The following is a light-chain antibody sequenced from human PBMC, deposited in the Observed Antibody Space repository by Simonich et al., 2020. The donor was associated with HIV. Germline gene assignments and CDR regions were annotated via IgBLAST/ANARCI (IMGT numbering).Light chain of an antibody. CDR1: SSNVGGYTY. CDR3: CSYAGSYIWV. CDR2: DVT. J-gene: IGLJ3*02. Sequence: QSALTQPRSVSGSPGQSVTISCTGTSSNVGGYTYVSWYQQHPDKAPKLMIYDVTKRPAGVPDRFSGSKSGNTASLTISGLQAEDECDYYCCSYAGSYIWVFGGGTKLTVL. V-gene: IGLV2-11*01.